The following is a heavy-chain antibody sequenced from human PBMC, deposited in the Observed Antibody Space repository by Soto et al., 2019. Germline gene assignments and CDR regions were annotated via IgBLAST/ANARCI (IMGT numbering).Heavy chain of an antibody. D-gene: IGHD5-18*01. CDR1: GFTFSSYG. V-gene: IGHV3-30*03. J-gene: IGHJ4*02. CDR3: ATMAIGGDTAMVGSDY. CDR2: ISYDGSNK. Sequence: LRLSCAASGFTFSSYGMHWVRQAPGKGLEWVAVISYDGSNKYYADSVKGRFTISRDNSKNTLYLQMNSLRAEDTAVYYCATMAIGGDTAMVGSDYWGQGTLVTVSS.